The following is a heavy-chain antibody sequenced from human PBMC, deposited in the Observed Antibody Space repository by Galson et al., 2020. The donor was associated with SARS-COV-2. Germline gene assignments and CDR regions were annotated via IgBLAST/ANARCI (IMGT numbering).Heavy chain of an antibody. Sequence: ASVKVSCKASGYTFTGYYMHWVRQAPGQGLEWMGWINPNSGGTNYAQKFQGRVTMTRDTSISTAYMELSRLRSDDTAVYYCARDATTTVNTRLDYWGQGTLVTVSS. D-gene: IGHD4-17*01. J-gene: IGHJ4*02. CDR1: GYTFTGYY. V-gene: IGHV1-2*02. CDR2: INPNSGGT. CDR3: ARDATTTVNTRLDY.